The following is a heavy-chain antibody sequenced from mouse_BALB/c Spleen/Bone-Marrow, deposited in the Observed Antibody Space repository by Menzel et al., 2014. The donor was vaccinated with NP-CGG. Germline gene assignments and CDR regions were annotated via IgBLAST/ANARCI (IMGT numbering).Heavy chain of an antibody. J-gene: IGHJ4*01. D-gene: IGHD2-1*01. CDR3: ARGIYYGNYVYAMDY. CDR1: GYTFTNYW. V-gene: IGHV1S41*01. CDR2: IAPGSGST. Sequence: DLVKPGASVKLSCKASGYTFTNYWINWIKQRPGQGLEWIGRIAPGSGSTYYNEMFKGKATLTVDTSSSTAYIQLSSLSSEDSAVYFCARGIYYGNYVYAMDYWGQGTSVTVSS.